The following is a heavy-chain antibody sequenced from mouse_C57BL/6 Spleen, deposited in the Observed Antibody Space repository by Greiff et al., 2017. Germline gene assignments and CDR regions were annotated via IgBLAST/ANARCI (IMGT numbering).Heavy chain of an antibody. CDR2: ISSGGDYL. J-gene: IGHJ4*01. D-gene: IGHD1-1*01. CDR1: GFTFSSSA. Sequence: EVMLVESGEGLVKPGGSLKLSCAASGFTFSSSAMSWVRQTPEKRLEWVAYISSGGDYLYYSDTVKGRCTISRDNARNTLYLQMSSLKSEDTAMYYCTRGALLRGEYMYYWGQGTSVTVST. V-gene: IGHV5-9-1*02. CDR3: TRGALLRGEYMYY.